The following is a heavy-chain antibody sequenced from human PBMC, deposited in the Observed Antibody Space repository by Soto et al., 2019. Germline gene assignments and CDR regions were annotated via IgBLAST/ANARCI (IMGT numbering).Heavy chain of an antibody. CDR3: TTDRTVPLPYWYFDL. CDR1: GFTFSNAW. Sequence: EVQLVESGGGLVKPGGSLRLSCAASGFTFSNAWMSWVRQAPGKGLEWVGRIKSKTDGGTTDYAAPVKGRFTISRDDSKNTLYLQMNSLKTEDTAVYYCTTDRTVPLPYWYFDLWGRGTLVTVSS. V-gene: IGHV3-15*01. D-gene: IGHD4-17*01. J-gene: IGHJ2*01. CDR2: IKSKTDGGTT.